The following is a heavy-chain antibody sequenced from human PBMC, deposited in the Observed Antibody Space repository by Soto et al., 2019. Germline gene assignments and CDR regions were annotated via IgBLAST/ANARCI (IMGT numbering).Heavy chain of an antibody. CDR1: GFTFRSYW. V-gene: IGHV3-74*01. CDR3: ARVASPYYYYYMDV. Sequence: GGSLRLSCAASGFTFRSYWMQWARQAPGKGLVWVSRINSDGSSTGYADSVKGRFTISRDTAKNTLYLQMNSLRAEDTAVYYCARVASPYYYYYMDVWGKGTTVTV. CDR2: INSDGSST. J-gene: IGHJ6*03. D-gene: IGHD6-6*01.